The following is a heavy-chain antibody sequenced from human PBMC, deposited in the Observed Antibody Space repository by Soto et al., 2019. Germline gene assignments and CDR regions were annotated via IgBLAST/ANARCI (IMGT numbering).Heavy chain of an antibody. CDR2: IFPNGDRT. CDR3: AREAPSTGAFDI. V-gene: IGHV1-46*01. Sequence: ASVKVSCKSSGYIFTNFYLHWVRQAPGQGLEWMGVIFPNGDRTSYAQSFKGRVTMTRDTSTSTDQMELSSLTCEDTAVYFCAREAPSTGAFDIWGQGTMVT. CDR1: GYIFTNFY. D-gene: IGHD2-8*02. J-gene: IGHJ3*02.